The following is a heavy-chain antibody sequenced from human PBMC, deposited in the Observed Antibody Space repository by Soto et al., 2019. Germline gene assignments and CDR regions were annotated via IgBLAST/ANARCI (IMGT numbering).Heavy chain of an antibody. CDR1: GDSVSSNSAA. Sequence: SQTLSLTCAISGDSVSSNSAAWNWIRQSPSRGLEWLGRTYYRSKWYNDYAVSVKSRITINPDTSKNQFSLQLNSVTPEDTAVYYCARVRESKQQLIGAYYYCCMDVWCQGTTVTVSS. D-gene: IGHD6-13*01. CDR3: ARVRESKQQLIGAYYYCCMDV. V-gene: IGHV6-1*01. CDR2: TYYRSKWYN. J-gene: IGHJ6*02.